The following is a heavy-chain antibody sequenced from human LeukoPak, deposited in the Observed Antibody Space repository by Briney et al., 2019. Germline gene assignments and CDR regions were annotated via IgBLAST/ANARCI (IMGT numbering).Heavy chain of an antibody. J-gene: IGHJ4*02. CDR1: GSTFSSYA. D-gene: IGHD3-22*01. Sequence: PGGSLRLSCAASGSTFSSYAMSWVRQAPGKGLEWVSAISGSGGSTYYADSVKGRFTISRDNSKNTLYLQMNSLRAEDTAVYYCAKTPTYYYDSSGLYYFDYWGQGTLVTVSS. CDR3: AKTPTYYYDSSGLYYFDY. V-gene: IGHV3-23*01. CDR2: ISGSGGST.